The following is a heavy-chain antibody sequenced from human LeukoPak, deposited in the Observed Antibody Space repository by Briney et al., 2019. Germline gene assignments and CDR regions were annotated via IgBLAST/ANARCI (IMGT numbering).Heavy chain of an antibody. CDR1: GGSISSHY. V-gene: IGHV4-59*11. CDR2: IYYSGST. Sequence: SETLSLTCTVSGGSISSHYWSWIRQPPGKGLEWIGYIYYSGSTNYNPSLKSRVTISVDTSKNQFSLMLSSVTAADTAVYYCAGSYDFWSGYYLYWGQGTLVTVSS. J-gene: IGHJ4*02. CDR3: AGSYDFWSGYYLY. D-gene: IGHD3-3*01.